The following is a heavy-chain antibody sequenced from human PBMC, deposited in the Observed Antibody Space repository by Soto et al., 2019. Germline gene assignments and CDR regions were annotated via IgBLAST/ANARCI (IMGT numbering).Heavy chain of an antibody. Sequence: QVQLQESGPGLVKPSQTLSLSCSVSGVSVTTSGHYWNWVRQRPGRGLEWIGYIDSSGTTYYNPSLKTRLAMSVEPSTSHISLNLNSVTAADTALYFCALGMFMDVWGRGTAVTVSS. J-gene: IGHJ6*03. V-gene: IGHV4-31*03. CDR1: GVSVTTSGHY. CDR2: IDSSGTT. CDR3: ALGMFMDV. D-gene: IGHD3-16*01.